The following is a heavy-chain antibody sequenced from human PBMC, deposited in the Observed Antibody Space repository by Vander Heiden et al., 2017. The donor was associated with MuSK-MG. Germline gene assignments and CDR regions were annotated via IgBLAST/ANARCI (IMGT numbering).Heavy chain of an antibody. CDR1: GYTFTSYD. CDR2: MNPNSGNT. D-gene: IGHD5-12*01. V-gene: IGHV1-8*01. Sequence: QVQLVQSGAEGKKPGASVKVSCKASGYTFTSYDINWVRQATGQGLEWMGWMNPNSGNTGYAQKFQGRVTMTRNTSISTAYMELSSLRSEDTAVYYCARGGGYDWDYYYYYMDVWGKGTTVTVSS. CDR3: ARGGGYDWDYYYYYMDV. J-gene: IGHJ6*03.